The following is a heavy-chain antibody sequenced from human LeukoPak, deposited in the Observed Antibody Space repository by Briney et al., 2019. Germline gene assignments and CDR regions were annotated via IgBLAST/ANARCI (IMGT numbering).Heavy chain of an antibody. Sequence: SETLSLTCTVSGGSISSYYWSWIRHPPGKGLEWIGCIYYSGNTNYNPSLKSRVTISLDTSKNQFSLKLSSVTAADTAVYYCARWTTVATANWFDPWGQGTLVTVSS. CDR1: GGSISSYY. D-gene: IGHD4-17*01. J-gene: IGHJ5*02. CDR2: IYYSGNT. CDR3: ARWTTVATANWFDP. V-gene: IGHV4-59*01.